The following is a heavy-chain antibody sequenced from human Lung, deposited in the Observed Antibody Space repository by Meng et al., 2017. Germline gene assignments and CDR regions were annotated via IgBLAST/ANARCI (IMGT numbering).Heavy chain of an antibody. J-gene: IGHJ4*02. CDR3: ARNNYGDYYFDY. Sequence: QVQLVGSGGGVVQPGRSLRLPCAAYGFTFSRNAMHWVRQAPGKGLEWVAAISYDGSNQHYADSVKGRFTISRDNSENTLYLQMNSLRAEDTAVYYCARNNYGDYYFDYWGQGTLVTVSS. CDR2: ISYDGSNQ. CDR1: GFTFSRNA. D-gene: IGHD4-17*01. V-gene: IGHV3-30*01.